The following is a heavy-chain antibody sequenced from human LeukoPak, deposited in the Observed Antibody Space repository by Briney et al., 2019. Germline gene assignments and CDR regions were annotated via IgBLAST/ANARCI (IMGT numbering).Heavy chain of an antibody. CDR2: IIPILGIA. D-gene: IGHD5-18*01. CDR1: GGTFSSYA. CDR3: ARDRDVRGYSYGSDY. J-gene: IGHJ4*02. Sequence: ASVKVSCKASGGTFSSYAISWVRQAPGQRLEWMGRIIPILGIANYAQKFQGRVTITADKSTSTAYMELSSLRSEDTAVYYCARDRDVRGYSYGSDYWGQGTLVTVSS. V-gene: IGHV1-69*04.